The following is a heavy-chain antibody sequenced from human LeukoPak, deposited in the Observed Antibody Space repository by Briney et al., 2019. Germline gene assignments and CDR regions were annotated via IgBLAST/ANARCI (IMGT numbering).Heavy chain of an antibody. V-gene: IGHV3-30*03. CDR1: GFTFSSYG. CDR2: ISYDGSNK. D-gene: IGHD3-10*01. Sequence: GGSLRLSCAASGFTFSSYGMHWVRQAPGKGLEWVAVISYDGSNKHYADSVKGRFTISRDNSKNTLYPQMNSLRAEDTAVYYCATDRGNSNPYLLLWFGESDYWGQGTLVTVSS. CDR3: ATDRGNSNPYLLLWFGESDY. J-gene: IGHJ4*02.